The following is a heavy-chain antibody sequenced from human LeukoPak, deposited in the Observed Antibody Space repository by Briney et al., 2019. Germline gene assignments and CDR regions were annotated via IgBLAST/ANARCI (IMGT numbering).Heavy chain of an antibody. J-gene: IGHJ3*02. V-gene: IGHV1-2*04. Sequence: GASVKVSCKASGYTFTGYYMHWVRQAPGQGLEWMGWINPNSGGTNYAQKFQGWVTTTRDTSISTAYMELSRLRSDDTAVYYCARELPTSPDDAFDIWGQGTMVTASS. CDR3: ARELPTSPDDAFDI. CDR1: GYTFTGYY. CDR2: INPNSGGT.